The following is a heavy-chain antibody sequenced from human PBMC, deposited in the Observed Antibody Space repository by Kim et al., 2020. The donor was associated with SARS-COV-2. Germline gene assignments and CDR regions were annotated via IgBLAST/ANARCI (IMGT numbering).Heavy chain of an antibody. Sequence: YADSGEDRFTISRDIAKNSRYLQMNSLRAEDTAFYYCARDIAAAGSVFYYWGQGTLVTVSS. J-gene: IGHJ4*02. D-gene: IGHD6-13*01. CDR3: ARDIAAAGSVFYY. V-gene: IGHV3-11*04.